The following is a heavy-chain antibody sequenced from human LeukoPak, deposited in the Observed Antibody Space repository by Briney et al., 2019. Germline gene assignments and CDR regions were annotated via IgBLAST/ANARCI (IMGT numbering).Heavy chain of an antibody. CDR3: GKDPNGDYIGAFDF. CDR1: GFTFSSYA. CDR2: ISYDGSNK. D-gene: IGHD4-17*01. V-gene: IGHV3-30-3*01. J-gene: IGHJ3*01. Sequence: GGSLRLSCAASGFTFSSYAMHWVRQAPGKGLEWVAVISYDGSNKYYADSVKGRLTISRDNSKGTLYLQMDSLRVEDTAVYYCGKDPNGDYIGAFDFWGQGTMVTVSS.